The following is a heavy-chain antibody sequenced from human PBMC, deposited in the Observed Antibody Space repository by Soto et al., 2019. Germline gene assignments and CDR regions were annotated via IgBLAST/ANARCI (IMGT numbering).Heavy chain of an antibody. V-gene: IGHV4-30-4*01. CDR3: ARHNYGSGSTYFDY. Sequence: PSETLSLTCTVSGGSISSGDYYWSWIRQPPGKGLEWIGCIYYSGNTYYNPSLKRRFTISVDTSKNQFSLKLNSVTAADTAVYYCARHNYGSGSTYFDYWGQGTLVTVSS. D-gene: IGHD3-10*01. CDR1: GGSISSGDYY. J-gene: IGHJ4*02. CDR2: IYYSGNT.